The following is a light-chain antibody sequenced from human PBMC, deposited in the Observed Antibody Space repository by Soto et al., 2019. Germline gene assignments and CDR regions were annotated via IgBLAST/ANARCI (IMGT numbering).Light chain of an antibody. CDR2: GNS. CDR1: SSNIGAGYD. J-gene: IGLJ2*01. CDR3: QSYDSSLSGSRVV. V-gene: IGLV1-40*01. Sequence: QPVLTQPPSVSGAPGQRVTISCTGSSSNIGAGYDVHWYQQLPGTAPKLLIYGNSNRPSGVPDRFSGSKSGTSASLAITGLQAEDEADYCCQSYDSSLSGSRVVFGGGTKLTVL.